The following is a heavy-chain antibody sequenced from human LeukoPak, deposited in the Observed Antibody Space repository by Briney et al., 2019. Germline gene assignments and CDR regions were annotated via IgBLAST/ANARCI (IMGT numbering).Heavy chain of an antibody. CDR2: IYPGDSDT. D-gene: IGHD6-19*01. V-gene: IGHV5-51*01. J-gene: IGHJ4*02. CDR1: GYSFTSYW. Sequence: GESLKISCQGSGYSFTSYWIGWVRQLPGKGLEWMGIIYPGDSDTRYSPSFQGQVTISADKSISTAYLQWSSLKASDTAMYYCARQPIAGAGPFYFDYWGQGTLVTVSS. CDR3: ARQPIAGAGPFYFDY.